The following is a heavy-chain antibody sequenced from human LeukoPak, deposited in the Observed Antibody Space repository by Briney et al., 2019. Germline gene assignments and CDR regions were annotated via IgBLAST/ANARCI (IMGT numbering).Heavy chain of an antibody. Sequence: GGSLRLSCAASGFTLSAFTMNWFRQAPGKGLERVSVIYSTGDTDYADSVEGRFTISRDGSRSTVFLQMNSLRVEDTALYYCARDKVPDGRWEVDYWGQGTQVIVSS. CDR1: GFTLSAFT. CDR3: ARDKVPDGRWEVDY. D-gene: IGHD1-26*01. CDR2: IYSTGDT. J-gene: IGHJ4*02. V-gene: IGHV3-53*01.